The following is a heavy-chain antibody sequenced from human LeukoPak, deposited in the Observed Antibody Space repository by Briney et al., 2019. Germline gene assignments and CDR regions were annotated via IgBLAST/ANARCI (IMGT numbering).Heavy chain of an antibody. Sequence: GVSLKPSFPAPGSTFASNAVTWFGKAPGKGRKGSPAFSGSGDSTYYADSVKGRFTISRDNSKNTLYLQMNSLRAEDTAVYYCAKGDDYGDLRPFDYWGQGTLVTVSS. CDR1: GSTFASNA. CDR3: AKGDDYGDLRPFDY. J-gene: IGHJ4*02. CDR2: FSGSGDST. D-gene: IGHD4-17*01. V-gene: IGHV3-23*01.